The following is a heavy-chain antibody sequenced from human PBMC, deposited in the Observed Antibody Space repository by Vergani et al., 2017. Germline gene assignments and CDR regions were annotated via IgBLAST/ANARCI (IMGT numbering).Heavy chain of an antibody. V-gene: IGHV3-23*01. CDR3: AREGIAVAGGADY. Sequence: EVQLLESGGGLVQPGGSLRLSCAASGFTFSPYSMSWVRQAPGKGLRWVSAISGSGGSTYYADSVKGRCTISRDNSKNTLYLQMDSLRAEDTAVYDCAREGIAVAGGADYWGQGSLVTVSS. J-gene: IGHJ4*02. D-gene: IGHD6-19*01. CDR2: ISGSGGST. CDR1: GFTFSPYS.